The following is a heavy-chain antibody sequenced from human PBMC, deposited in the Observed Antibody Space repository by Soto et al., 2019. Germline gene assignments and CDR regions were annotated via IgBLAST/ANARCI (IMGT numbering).Heavy chain of an antibody. CDR1: GVSITSGDYY. CDR2: IYYSGST. J-gene: IGHJ5*02. CDR3: ARELRLGELSLWDWFDP. V-gene: IGHV4-30-4*01. Sequence: PSQTLCLTCTVSGVSITSGDYYWSWIRQPPGKGLEWIGYIYYSGSTYHNPSLKSRVTISVDTSKNQFSLKLSSVTAADTAVYYCARELRLGELSLWDWFDPWGQGTLVTVSS. D-gene: IGHD3-16*02.